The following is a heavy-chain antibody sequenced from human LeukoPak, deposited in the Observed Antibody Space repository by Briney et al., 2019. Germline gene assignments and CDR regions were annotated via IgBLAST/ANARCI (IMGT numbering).Heavy chain of an antibody. V-gene: IGHV4-39*07. CDR1: GGSISSGSYY. Sequence: SETLSLTCTVSGGSISSGSYYWGWIRQPPGKGLEWIGNIYYSGSTNYNPSLKSRVTISVDTSKNQFSLKLSSVTAADTAVYYCARESNYHGSGTGWFDPWGQGTLVTVSS. J-gene: IGHJ5*02. CDR3: ARESNYHGSGTGWFDP. CDR2: IYYSGST. D-gene: IGHD3-10*01.